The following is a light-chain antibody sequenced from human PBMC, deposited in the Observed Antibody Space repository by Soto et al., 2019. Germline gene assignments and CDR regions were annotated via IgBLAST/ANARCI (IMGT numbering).Light chain of an antibody. CDR1: QSVLYSSNNKNY. CDR3: QQYYSTPYT. CDR2: WAP. V-gene: IGKV4-1*01. J-gene: IGKJ2*01. Sequence: DIVMTQPPDSLAVSLGERATINCKSSQSVLYSSNNKNYLAWYQQKPGQPPKLLIYWAPTRESGVPDRFSGSGSGTDFTLTISSLQAEDVAVYYCQQYYSTPYTFGQGTKLEIK.